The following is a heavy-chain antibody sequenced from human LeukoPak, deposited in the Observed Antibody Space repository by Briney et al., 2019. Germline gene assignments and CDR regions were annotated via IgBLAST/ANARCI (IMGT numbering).Heavy chain of an antibody. CDR1: GYSFTSYW. V-gene: IGHV5-51*01. D-gene: IGHD3-10*01. CDR3: ATSISYYGSGSYPLPDY. CDR2: IYPGGSDT. Sequence: GESLQISCKGSGYSFTSYWIGWVRQMPGKGLEWMGIIYPGGSDTRYSPSFQGQVTISADKSISTAYLQWSSLKASDTAMYYCATSISYYGSGSYPLPDYWGQGTLVTVSS. J-gene: IGHJ4*02.